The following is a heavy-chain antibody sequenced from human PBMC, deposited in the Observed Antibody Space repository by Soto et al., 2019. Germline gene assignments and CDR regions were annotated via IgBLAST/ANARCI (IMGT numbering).Heavy chain of an antibody. V-gene: IGHV3-33*01. CDR2: IWYDGSNK. J-gene: IGHJ1*01. Sequence: GGSLRLSCAASGFTFSSYGMHWVRQAPGKGLEWVAVIWYDGSNKYYADSVKGRFTISRDNSKNTLYLQMNSLRAEDTAVYYCARERIRGSYRTWGYFQHWGQGTLVTVSS. CDR3: ARERIRGSYRTWGYFQH. D-gene: IGHD1-26*01. CDR1: GFTFSSYG.